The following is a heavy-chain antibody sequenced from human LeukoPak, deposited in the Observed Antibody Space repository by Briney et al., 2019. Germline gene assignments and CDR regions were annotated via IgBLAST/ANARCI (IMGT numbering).Heavy chain of an antibody. V-gene: IGHV3-33*01. J-gene: IGHJ4*02. CDR1: GFTFSSYG. Sequence: GGSLRLSCAASGFTFSSYGMHRVRQAPGKGLEWVALIWYDGSNKYYADSVKGRFTISRDNSKNTVYLQMNSLRAEDTAVYYCASRRGGIVGDYWGQGTLVTVSS. D-gene: IGHD2-15*01. CDR2: IWYDGSNK. CDR3: ASRRGGIVGDY.